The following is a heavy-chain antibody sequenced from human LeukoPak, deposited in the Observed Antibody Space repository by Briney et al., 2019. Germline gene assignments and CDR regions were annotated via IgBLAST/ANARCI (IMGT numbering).Heavy chain of an antibody. CDR3: ARAGRARGSQLDY. CDR2: INHSGST. CDR1: GGSFSGYY. J-gene: IGHJ4*02. D-gene: IGHD1-26*01. V-gene: IGHV4-34*01. Sequence: PSETLSLTCAVYGGSFSGYYWSWIRQPPGKGLEWIGEINHSGSTNYNPSLKSRVTISVDTSKNQFSLKLSSVTAADTAVYYCARAGRARGSQLDYWGQGTLVTVSS.